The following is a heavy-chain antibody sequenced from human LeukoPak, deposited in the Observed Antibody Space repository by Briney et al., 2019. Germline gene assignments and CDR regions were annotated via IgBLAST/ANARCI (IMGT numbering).Heavy chain of an antibody. CDR3: AKYSGSPRGAFDI. V-gene: IGHV1-69*04. CDR1: GGTFSCYA. J-gene: IGHJ3*02. CDR2: IIPILGIA. D-gene: IGHD1-26*01. Sequence: GASVKVSCKASGGTFSCYAISWVRQAPGQGLECMGRIIPILGIANYAQKFQGRVTITADKSTSTAYMELSSLRSEDTAVYYCAKYSGSPRGAFDIWGQGTMVTVSS.